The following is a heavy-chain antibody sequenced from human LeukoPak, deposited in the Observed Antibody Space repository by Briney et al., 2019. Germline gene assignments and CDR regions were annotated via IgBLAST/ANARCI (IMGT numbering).Heavy chain of an antibody. CDR3: AKGTYSYDPSYFDY. CDR1: GFTFNIYG. V-gene: IGHV3-23*01. Sequence: GGSLRLSCAASGFTFNIYGMSWVRQAPGKGLEWVSCISGSGNTTHSADSVKGRFTISRDNSKNTLYLQMNSLRAEDTAVYYCAKGTYSYDPSYFDYWGQGTLVTVSS. CDR2: ISGSGNTT. J-gene: IGHJ4*02. D-gene: IGHD5-18*01.